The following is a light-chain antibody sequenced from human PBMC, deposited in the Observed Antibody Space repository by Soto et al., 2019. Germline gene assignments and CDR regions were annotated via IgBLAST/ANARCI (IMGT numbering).Light chain of an antibody. CDR1: QDIGDA. V-gene: IGKV1-12*01. CDR2: SAD. Sequence: DIQMTQSPSSVSASVGDKITITCRASQDIGDALAWNQHKPGEAPNLLIYSADTLHSGVPSRFSGSRSWTAITLTISSLQPEDFATYYYQQGHTFPLTFGGGTKVEIK. J-gene: IGKJ4*01. CDR3: QQGHTFPLT.